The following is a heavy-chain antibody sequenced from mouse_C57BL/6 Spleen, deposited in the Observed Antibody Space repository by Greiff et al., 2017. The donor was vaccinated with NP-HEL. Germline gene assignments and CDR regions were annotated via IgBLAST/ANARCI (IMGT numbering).Heavy chain of an antibody. CDR1: AYTFTSYW. D-gene: IGHD2-4*01. CDR3: ARHYDYDEDY. CDR2: IYPGSGST. J-gene: IGHJ2*01. V-gene: IGHV1-55*01. Sequence: QVQLQQPGAELVKPGASVTIYCKTYAYTFTSYWITWVKQRPGQGLEWIGDIYPGSGSTNYNEQFKSKATLTVDTSSSTAYMQLSSLTSEDSAVYYCARHYDYDEDYWGQGTTLTVSS.